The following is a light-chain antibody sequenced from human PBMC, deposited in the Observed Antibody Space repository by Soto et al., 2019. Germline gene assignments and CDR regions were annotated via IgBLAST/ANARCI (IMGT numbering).Light chain of an antibody. CDR2: GAS. Sequence: EIVLTQSPGTLSLSPGERATLSCRASQSVSSSYLAWYQQKPGQAPRLLIYGASSRATGIPDRFRGSGSGPDFTLTISRLEPEDFAVYYCQQYGSSRALTFGGGTKVELK. V-gene: IGKV3-20*01. CDR1: QSVSSSY. CDR3: QQYGSSRALT. J-gene: IGKJ4*01.